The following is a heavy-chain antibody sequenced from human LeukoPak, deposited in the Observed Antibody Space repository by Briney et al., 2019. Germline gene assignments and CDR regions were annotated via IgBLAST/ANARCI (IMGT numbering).Heavy chain of an antibody. CDR2: INPNSGGT. CDR1: GYSFTGYY. V-gene: IGHV1-2*02. J-gene: IGHJ4*02. D-gene: IGHD3-22*01. Sequence: GASVKVSCKTSGYSFTGYYMHWVRQAPGQGLEWMGWINPNSGGTNYAQKFQGRVNMTRDTSISTAYMDLSRLRSDDTAVYYCARDGLYYYDSSAPPPPFDYWGQGTLVTVSS. CDR3: ARDGLYYYDSSAPPPPFDY.